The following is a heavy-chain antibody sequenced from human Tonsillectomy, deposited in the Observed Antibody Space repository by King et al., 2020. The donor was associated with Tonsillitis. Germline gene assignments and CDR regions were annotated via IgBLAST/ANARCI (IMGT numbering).Heavy chain of an antibody. D-gene: IGHD4/OR15-4a*01. CDR1: GFTFGDYA. CDR2: IRSKAYGGTT. CDR3: TRGDGAPAFLLWITRPDYYYCMDV. Sequence: EVQLVESGGGLVQPGRSLRLSCTASGFTFGDYAMSWVRQAPGKGLEWGGFIRSKAYGGTTEYAASVKGRFTIPRDDSKSIANLQMNSLKTEDTAGYYCTRGDGAPAFLLWITRPDYYYCMDVWGKGTTVTVSS. J-gene: IGHJ6*03. V-gene: IGHV3-49*04.